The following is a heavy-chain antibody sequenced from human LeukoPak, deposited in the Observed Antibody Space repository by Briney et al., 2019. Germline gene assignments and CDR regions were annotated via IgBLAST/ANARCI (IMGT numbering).Heavy chain of an antibody. V-gene: IGHV3-30*04. CDR3: ARDQADYYDSSGYPQPFDY. CDR2: ISYDGSNK. D-gene: IGHD3-22*01. J-gene: IGHJ4*02. CDR1: GFTFSSYA. Sequence: GGSLRLSCAASGFTFSSYAMHWVRQAPGKGLEWVAVISYDGSNKYYADSVKGRFTISRDNSKNTLYLQMNSLRAEDTAVYYCARDQADYYDSSGYPQPFDYWGREPWSPSPQ.